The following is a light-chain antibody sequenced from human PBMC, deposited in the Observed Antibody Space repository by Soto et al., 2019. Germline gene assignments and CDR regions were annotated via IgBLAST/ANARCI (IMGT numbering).Light chain of an antibody. Sequence: AIQLTQSPSSLSASGGDRVTITCRASQTISRTLAWFQQKPGKAPYLLIYDASSLESGVPSRFSGSGSGTDFTLTISSLQPEDFATYYCQQFNSYPLTFGGGTKVEF. J-gene: IGKJ4*01. CDR2: DAS. V-gene: IGKV1-13*02. CDR1: QTISRT. CDR3: QQFNSYPLT.